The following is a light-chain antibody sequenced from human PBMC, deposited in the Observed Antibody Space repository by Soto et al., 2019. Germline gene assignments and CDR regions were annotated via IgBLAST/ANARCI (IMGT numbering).Light chain of an antibody. CDR3: QQYNSYL. CDR1: QDVGNW. CDR2: DAS. Sequence: DLQMTQSPSTLSASVGDRVTITCRASQDVGNWLAWYQQKPGKAPKLLIYDASSLQSGVPSRFSGSGSGTEFTLSISSLEPDDFATYFCQQYNSYLFGPGTKVDIK. V-gene: IGKV1-5*01. J-gene: IGKJ3*01.